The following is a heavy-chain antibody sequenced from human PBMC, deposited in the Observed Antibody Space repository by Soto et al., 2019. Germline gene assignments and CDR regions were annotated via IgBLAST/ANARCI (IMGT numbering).Heavy chain of an antibody. CDR3: ARSVGGSNVNFDY. D-gene: IGHD3-10*01. CDR2: MNPDSGNT. CDR1: GYTFTSYD. V-gene: IGHV1-8*01. Sequence: QVQLVQSGAEVRTPGASVKVSCKASGYTFTSYDINWVRQATGQGPEWMGWMNPDSGNTGYVQKFHARVTMTRNTAISTAYMELSSLRSEDTAVYYCARSVGGSNVNFDYWGQGTLVTVSS. J-gene: IGHJ4*02.